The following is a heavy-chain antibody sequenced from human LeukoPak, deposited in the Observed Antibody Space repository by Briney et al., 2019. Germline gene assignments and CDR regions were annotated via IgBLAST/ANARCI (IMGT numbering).Heavy chain of an antibody. D-gene: IGHD2-15*01. CDR2: INHSGST. CDR3: ARGPGWQLLTKLFLYGMDV. Sequence: PSETLSLTCAVSGGSLSPHYWSWIRRPLGKGLEWIGEINHSGSTNYNPSLKSRVTISVDTSKNQFSLKLSSVTAADTAVYYCARGPGWQLLTKLFLYGMDVWGQGTTVTVSS. V-gene: IGHV4-34*01. CDR1: GGSLSPHY. J-gene: IGHJ6*02.